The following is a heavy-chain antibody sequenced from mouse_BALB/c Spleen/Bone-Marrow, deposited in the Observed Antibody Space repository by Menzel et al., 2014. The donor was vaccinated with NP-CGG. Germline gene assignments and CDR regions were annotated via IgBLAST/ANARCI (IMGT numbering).Heavy chain of an antibody. J-gene: IGHJ3*01. V-gene: IGHV1-7*01. CDR2: INPSTGYT. CDR3: ARGGNWDGFAY. Sequence: VQGVESGAELAKPGASVKMSCKASGYTFXSYWMHWVKQRPGQGLEWIGYINPSTGYTEYNQKFKDKATLTADKSSSTAYMQLSSLTSEDSAVYYCARGGNWDGFAYWGQGTLVTVSA. D-gene: IGHD4-1*01. CDR1: GYTFXSYW.